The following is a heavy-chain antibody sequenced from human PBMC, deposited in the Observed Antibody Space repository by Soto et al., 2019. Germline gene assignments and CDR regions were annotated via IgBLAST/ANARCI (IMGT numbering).Heavy chain of an antibody. J-gene: IGHJ5*02. D-gene: IGHD2-21*02. CDR1: GASIRSTDYY. Sequence: SETLSLTCTGSGASIRSTDYYWSWIRQAPGKGLEWIGYVYYTGSTYYNSSLMSRLTISVDTSKNQFSLKLTSVTAAETAAYYCVRTAREGAVAPHWFDRWGQGTQVTVSS. CDR3: VRTAREGAVAPHWFDR. CDR2: VYYTGST. V-gene: IGHV4-30-4*01.